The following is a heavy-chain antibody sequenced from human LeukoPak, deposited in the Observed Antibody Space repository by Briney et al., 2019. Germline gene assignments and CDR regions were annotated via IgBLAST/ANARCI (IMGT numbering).Heavy chain of an antibody. CDR1: GYTLTELS. CDR3: ATGAYASSGP. Sequence: ASVKVSCKVSGYTLTELSIHWVPQTPGEGLEWMGRLDPENGETNYAQKFQGRVTMTEDTSTDTAYMEQSSVRAEDTAVYYCATGAYASSGPWGQGTLVTVSS. V-gene: IGHV1-24*01. J-gene: IGHJ5*02. D-gene: IGHD3-22*01. CDR2: LDPENGET.